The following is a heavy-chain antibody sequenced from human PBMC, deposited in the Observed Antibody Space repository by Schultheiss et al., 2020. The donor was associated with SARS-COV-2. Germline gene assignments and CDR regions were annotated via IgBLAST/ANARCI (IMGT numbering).Heavy chain of an antibody. V-gene: IGHV4-59*08. CDR3: ARLAGGIAAAKGHFDY. D-gene: IGHD6-13*01. Sequence: SETLSLTCTVSGGSISSYYWSWIRQPPGKGLQWIGYIYYSGSTNYNPSLKSRVTISVDTSKNQFSLKLSSVTAADTAVYYCARLAGGIAAAKGHFDYWGQGTLVTVSS. CDR1: GGSISSYY. CDR2: IYYSGST. J-gene: IGHJ4*02.